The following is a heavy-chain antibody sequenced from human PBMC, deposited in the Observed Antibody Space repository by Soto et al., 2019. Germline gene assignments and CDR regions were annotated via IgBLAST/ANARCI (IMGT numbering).Heavy chain of an antibody. CDR1: GFTFSSYW. J-gene: IGHJ6*02. CDR2: IKQDGSEK. Sequence: GGSLRLSCAASGFTFSSYWMSWVRQAPGKGLEWVANIKQDGSEKYYVDSVKGRFTISRDNAKNSLYLQMNSLRAEDTAVYYCARVLRLLESSTRYYYYGMDVWGQGTTVTVSS. D-gene: IGHD3-3*01. V-gene: IGHV3-7*01. CDR3: ARVLRLLESSTRYYYYGMDV.